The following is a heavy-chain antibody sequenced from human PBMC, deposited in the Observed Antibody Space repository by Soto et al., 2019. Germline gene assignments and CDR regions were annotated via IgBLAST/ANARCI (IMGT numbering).Heavy chain of an antibody. D-gene: IGHD2-2*01. CDR2: IYYSGGT. CDR1: GSSISTGCYS. V-gene: IGHV4-61*01. CDR3: ARLGCISTNCYFSSDGSSWYPEYFQH. J-gene: IGHJ1*01. Sequence: SETLSLTCTVSGSSISTGCYSWSWIRQPPGKGLEWIGYIYYSGGTNYNPSLKSRVTISVDTSKNQFSLKLRSVTAADTAVYYCARLGCISTNCYFSSDGSSWYPEYFQHWGQGTLVTVSS.